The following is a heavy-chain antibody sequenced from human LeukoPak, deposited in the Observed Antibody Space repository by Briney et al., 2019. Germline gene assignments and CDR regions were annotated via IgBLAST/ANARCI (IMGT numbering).Heavy chain of an antibody. J-gene: IGHJ4*02. CDR3: ARSRDCSSTSCPGGYFDY. CDR1: GYTFTSYG. V-gene: IGHV1-18*01. Sequence: ASVKVSCKASGYTFTSYGISWVRQAPGQGLEWMGWISAYNGNTNYAQKLQGRVTMTTDTSTSTAYMELRSLRSDDTAVYYCARSRDCSSTSCPGGYFDYWGQGTLVTVSS. CDR2: ISAYNGNT. D-gene: IGHD2-2*01.